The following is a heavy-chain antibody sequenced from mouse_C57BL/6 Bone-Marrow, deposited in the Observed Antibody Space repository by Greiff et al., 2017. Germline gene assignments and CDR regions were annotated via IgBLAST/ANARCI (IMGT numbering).Heavy chain of an antibody. J-gene: IGHJ3*01. Sequence: DVHLVESGGDLVKPGGSLKLSCAASGFTFSSYGMSWVRQTPDKRLEWVATISSGGSYTYYPDSVKGRFTISRDNAKNTQYLQMSSLKSEDTAMYYCARHRGYGSSFAYWGQGTLVTVSA. V-gene: IGHV5-6*01. CDR2: ISSGGSYT. CDR1: GFTFSSYG. CDR3: ARHRGYGSSFAY. D-gene: IGHD1-1*01.